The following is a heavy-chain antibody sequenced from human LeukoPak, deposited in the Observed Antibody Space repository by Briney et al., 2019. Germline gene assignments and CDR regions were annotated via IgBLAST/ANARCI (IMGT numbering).Heavy chain of an antibody. J-gene: IGHJ5*02. CDR3: ARGRGSGRDWFDP. D-gene: IGHD3-10*01. Sequence: QPGGSLRLSCAASGFAFSSYAMSWVRQAPGKGLEWVSAISGSGGSTYYADSVKGRFTISRDNSKNTLYLQMNSLRAEDTAVYYCARGRGSGRDWFDPWGQGTLVTVSS. CDR1: GFAFSSYA. V-gene: IGHV3-23*01. CDR2: ISGSGGST.